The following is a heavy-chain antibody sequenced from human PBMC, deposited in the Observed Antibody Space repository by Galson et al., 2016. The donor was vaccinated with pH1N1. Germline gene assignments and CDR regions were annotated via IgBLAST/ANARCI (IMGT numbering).Heavy chain of an antibody. CDR1: KFTFDDYA. J-gene: IGHJ6*02. D-gene: IGHD1-26*01. CDR3: AKAGRRWELEGAFGLDV. CDR2: ISWDGGST. V-gene: IGHV3-43D*04. Sequence: SLRLSCAASKFTFDDYAMHWVRQPPGKGPEWLCLISWDGGSTYFADSVKGRFTISRDNNKNSLYLQMNNVRPEDTALYFCAKAGRRWELEGAFGLDVWGQGTTVTGSS.